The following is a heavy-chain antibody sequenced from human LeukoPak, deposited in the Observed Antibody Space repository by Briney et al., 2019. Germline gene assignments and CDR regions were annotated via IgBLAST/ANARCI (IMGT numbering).Heavy chain of an antibody. Sequence: ETLSLTCAVYGGSFSGYYWSWVRQAPGKGLEWVSAISGSGGSTYYADSVKGRFTISRDNSKNTLYLQMNSLRAEDTAVYYCAKDSVSRNYYDSSGYFSYWGQGTLVTVSS. CDR3: AKDSVSRNYYDSSGYFSY. CDR1: GGSFSGYY. V-gene: IGHV3-23*01. J-gene: IGHJ4*02. CDR2: ISGSGGST. D-gene: IGHD3-22*01.